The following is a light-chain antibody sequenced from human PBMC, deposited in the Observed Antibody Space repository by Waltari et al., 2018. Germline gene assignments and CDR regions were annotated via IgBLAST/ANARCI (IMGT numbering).Light chain of an antibody. Sequence: DVVMTLSRLSLPVTLGQPASISCRSRQSLVHSDGNTYLNWFHQRPGQSPRRLIYKVSNRDSGVPDRFSGSGSGTDFTLKISRVEAEDVGVYYCMQGTHWPRTFGQGTKVEIK. CDR3: MQGTHWPRT. V-gene: IGKV2-30*02. J-gene: IGKJ1*01. CDR1: QSLVHSDGNTY. CDR2: KVS.